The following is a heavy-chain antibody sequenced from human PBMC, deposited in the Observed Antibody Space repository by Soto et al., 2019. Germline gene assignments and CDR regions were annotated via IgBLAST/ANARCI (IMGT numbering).Heavy chain of an antibody. D-gene: IGHD3-3*01. V-gene: IGHV3-7*05. J-gene: IGHJ6*02. CDR3: ARGRSYDFWSGYYGMDV. Sequence: EVQLVESGGGLVQPGGSLRLSCAASGFTFSSYWMSWVRQAPGKGLEWVANIKQDGSEKYYVDSVKGRFTISRENAKNSLYLQMNSLRAEDTAVYYCARGRSYDFWSGYYGMDVWGQGTTVTVSS. CDR1: GFTFSSYW. CDR2: IKQDGSEK.